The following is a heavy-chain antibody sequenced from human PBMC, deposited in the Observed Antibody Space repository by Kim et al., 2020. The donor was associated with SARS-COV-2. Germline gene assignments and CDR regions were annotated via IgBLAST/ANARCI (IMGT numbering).Heavy chain of an antibody. CDR3: ARRETKWDALDI. CDR2: IIPIFGTA. J-gene: IGHJ3*02. D-gene: IGHD1-7*01. Sequence: VKVSCKASGGTFSVYVIHWVRQAPGQGLEWMGGIIPIFGTANYAQKFQDRITITADESTSTAYMELSSLRSDDTAVYYCARRETKWDALDIWGQGTMVTVSS. CDR1: GGTFSVYV. V-gene: IGHV1-69*13.